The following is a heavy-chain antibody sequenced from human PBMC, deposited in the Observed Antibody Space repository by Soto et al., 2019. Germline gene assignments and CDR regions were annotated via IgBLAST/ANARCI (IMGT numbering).Heavy chain of an antibody. D-gene: IGHD4-17*01. J-gene: IGHJ4*02. CDR1: GYTFTSYF. CDR3: ARDPWDYGGNPDY. CDR2: INPSGGST. Sequence: QVQLVQSGAEVRKPGASVKISCKASGYTFTSYFIHWVRQAPGQGLEWMGFINPSGGSTTYAQKFQGRLTLTRDTSTSTAYMDLSSLRSEDTAVYYCARDPWDYGGNPDYWGQGTLVTVSS. V-gene: IGHV1-46*01.